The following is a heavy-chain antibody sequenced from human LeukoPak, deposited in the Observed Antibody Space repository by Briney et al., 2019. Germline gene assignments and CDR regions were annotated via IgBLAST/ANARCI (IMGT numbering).Heavy chain of an antibody. CDR3: AKRGVAYYYYYYGMDV. CDR1: GFTFSSYA. Sequence: PGASLRLSCAASGFTFSSYAMSWVRQGPGKGLEWVSGVSGSGGSTYYAESVKGRFTISRDNARNTLYLQMNSLRAEDTAVYYCAKRGVAYYYYYYGMDVWGKGTTVTVSS. D-gene: IGHD5-12*01. CDR2: VSGSGGST. V-gene: IGHV3-23*01. J-gene: IGHJ6*04.